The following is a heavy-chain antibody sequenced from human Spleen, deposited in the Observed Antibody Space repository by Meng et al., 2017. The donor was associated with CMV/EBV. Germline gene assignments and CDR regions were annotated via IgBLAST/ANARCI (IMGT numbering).Heavy chain of an antibody. J-gene: IGHJ4*02. D-gene: IGHD6-19*01. CDR3: ARDRLAGLDY. CDR2: LHTGANST. CDR1: GFTFSSYA. Sequence: GESLKISCAASGFTFSSYAMSWVRQAPGKGLEWASILHTGANSTYYADSVKGRLTISRDNSKNTLYLQMNSLRAEDTAVYYCARDRLAGLDYWGQGTLVTVSS. V-gene: IGHV3-23*03.